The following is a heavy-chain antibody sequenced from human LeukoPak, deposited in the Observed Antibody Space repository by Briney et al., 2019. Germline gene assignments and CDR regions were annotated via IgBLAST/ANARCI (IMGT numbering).Heavy chain of an antibody. Sequence: ASETLSLTCTVSGGSISSYYWSWIRQPPGKGLEWLGYIYYSGSTNYNPSLKSRVTISVDTSKNQFSLKLSSVTAADTAVYYCARDRGTARGYFDYWGQGTLVTVSS. V-gene: IGHV4-59*01. D-gene: IGHD1-1*01. CDR2: IYYSGST. CDR1: GGSISSYY. J-gene: IGHJ4*02. CDR3: ARDRGTARGYFDY.